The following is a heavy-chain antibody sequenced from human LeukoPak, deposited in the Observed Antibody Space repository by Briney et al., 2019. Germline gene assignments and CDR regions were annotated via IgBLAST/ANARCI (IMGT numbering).Heavy chain of an antibody. Sequence: ASVKVSCKASGYTFTSYDTNWVRQATGQGLEWMGWMNPNSGNTGYAQKFQGRVTMTRNTSISAAYMELSSLRSEDTAVYYCARGRAAARITIFGVATYNWFDPWGQGTLVTVSS. D-gene: IGHD3-3*01. CDR1: GYTFTSYD. J-gene: IGHJ5*02. V-gene: IGHV1-8*01. CDR2: MNPNSGNT. CDR3: ARGRAAARITIFGVATYNWFDP.